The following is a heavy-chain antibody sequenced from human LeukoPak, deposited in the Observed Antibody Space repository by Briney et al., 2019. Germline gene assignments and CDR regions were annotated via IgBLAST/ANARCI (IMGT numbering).Heavy chain of an antibody. CDR2: IYYSGST. J-gene: IGHJ5*02. CDR1: GGSISSYY. Sequence: PSETLSLTCTVSGGSISSYYWSWIRQPPGKGLEWIGYIYYSGSTNYNPSLKSRVTISVDTSKNQFSLKLSSVTAADTAVYYCARAAIVGATDNWFDPWGQGTLVTVSS. CDR3: ARAAIVGATDNWFDP. V-gene: IGHV4-59*12. D-gene: IGHD1-26*01.